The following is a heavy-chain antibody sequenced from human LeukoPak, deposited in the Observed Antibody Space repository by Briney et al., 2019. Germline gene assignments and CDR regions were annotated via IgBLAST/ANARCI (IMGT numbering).Heavy chain of an antibody. V-gene: IGHV3-23*01. CDR3: AKYFASGSYYKLPH. CDR1: GFTFSSYP. J-gene: IGHJ1*01. D-gene: IGHD3-10*01. CDR2: ISGSGDST. Sequence: PGGSLRLSCAASGFTFSSYPMSWVRQAPGKGLEWVSAISGSGDSTYYADSVKGRFTISRDNSKNTLYLQMNSLRAEDTAVYYCAKYFASGSYYKLPHWGQGTLVTVSS.